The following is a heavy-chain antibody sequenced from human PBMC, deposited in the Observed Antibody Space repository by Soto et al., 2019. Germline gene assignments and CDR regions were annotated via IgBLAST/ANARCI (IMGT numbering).Heavy chain of an antibody. V-gene: IGHV4-31*03. CDR2: IYYSGNT. CDR1: GGSISSGPYY. Sequence: SETLSLTCTVSGGSISSGPYYWSWIRQHPGKGLEWIGFIYYSGNTYYNPSLKNRVTISVDTSKNQFSLNLSSGTAADTAVYYCERATLRLGTFEHWGQGTQVT. CDR3: ERATLRLGTFEH. J-gene: IGHJ4*02. D-gene: IGHD7-27*01.